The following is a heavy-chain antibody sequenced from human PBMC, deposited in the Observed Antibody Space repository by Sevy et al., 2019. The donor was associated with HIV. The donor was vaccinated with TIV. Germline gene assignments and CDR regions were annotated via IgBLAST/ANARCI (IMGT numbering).Heavy chain of an antibody. CDR3: AREKGYYDSSGYQRYDAFDI. Sequence: ASVKVSCKASGYTFTAYYIHWVRQAPGQGLEWMGWINPNSGDTSYVQKFQDWVTMTRDTSISTAYMELSRLRSDDTAVFYCAREKGYYDSSGYQRYDAFDIWCQGTMVTVSS. CDR2: INPNSGDT. CDR1: GYTFTAYY. V-gene: IGHV1-2*04. J-gene: IGHJ3*02. D-gene: IGHD3-22*01.